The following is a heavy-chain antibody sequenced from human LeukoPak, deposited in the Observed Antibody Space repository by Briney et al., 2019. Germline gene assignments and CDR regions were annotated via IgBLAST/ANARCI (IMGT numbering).Heavy chain of an antibody. J-gene: IGHJ6*02. CDR1: GFTFSSYA. CDR3: AKDPAYCGGDCPAGYYYGMDV. D-gene: IGHD2-21*02. Sequence: GGSLRLSCAASGFTFSSYAMSWVRQAPGKGLEWVSAISGSGGSTYYADSVKGRFTISRDNSKNTLYLQMNSLRAEDTAVYYCAKDPAYCGGDCPAGYYYGMDVWGQGTTVTVSS. CDR2: ISGSGGST. V-gene: IGHV3-23*01.